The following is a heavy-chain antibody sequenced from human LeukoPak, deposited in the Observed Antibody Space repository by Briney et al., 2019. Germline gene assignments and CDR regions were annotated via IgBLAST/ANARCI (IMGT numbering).Heavy chain of an antibody. V-gene: IGHV3-23*01. CDR3: AKRATAGGFDS. CDR2: SSGSGDSA. CDR1: GFSFSSYA. J-gene: IGHJ4*02. Sequence: PGGTLRLSCAATGFSFSSYAMSWVRQAPGEGLEWVSASSGSGDSADYADAVKGRFTISRDNSKSTLYLQMTSLRVDDTAVYYCAKRATAGGFDSWGQGTLVTVSS. D-gene: IGHD6-13*01.